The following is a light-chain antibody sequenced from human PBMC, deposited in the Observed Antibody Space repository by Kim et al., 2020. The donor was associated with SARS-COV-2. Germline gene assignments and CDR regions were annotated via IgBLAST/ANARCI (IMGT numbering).Light chain of an antibody. CDR1: RSVRGD. V-gene: IGKV3-20*01. Sequence: EIVLTQSSGPLYLSPGESATLSCWASRSVRGDLAWYQQRPGQPPRLLILDSSTRATGIPDRFIGSGSGTDFTLTISRLEPEDFAVYYCQQYTSPPLTFGGGTKVDIK. CDR3: QQYTSPPLT. CDR2: DSS. J-gene: IGKJ4*01.